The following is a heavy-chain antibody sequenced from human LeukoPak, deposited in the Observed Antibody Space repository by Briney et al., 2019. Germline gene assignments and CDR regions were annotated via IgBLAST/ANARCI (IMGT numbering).Heavy chain of an antibody. CDR1: GVSMSASS. CDR3: SRESGPFSPFGF. Sequence: SETLSLTCSVSGVSMSASSWSWIRQPPGKGLEWIGYIYYSGSTDYNASLKSRVTMSLDESKNQVSLNLTSVTAADTAVYYCSRESGPFSPFGFWGQGTLVSVHS. V-gene: IGHV4-59*12. J-gene: IGHJ4*02. CDR2: IYYSGST. D-gene: IGHD1-26*01.